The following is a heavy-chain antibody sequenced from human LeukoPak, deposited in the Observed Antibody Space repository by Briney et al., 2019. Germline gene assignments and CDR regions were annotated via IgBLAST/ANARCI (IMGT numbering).Heavy chain of an antibody. CDR1: GFTFTSYW. J-gene: IGHJ4*02. V-gene: IGHV3-7*01. Sequence: GGPLRLSCAASGFTFTSYWMSWVRQAPGKGLEWVANIKQDGSEKYYVDSVKGRFTISRDNAKNSVYLQMNSLRAEDTAVYYCARVSGAPDYWGQGTLVTVSS. CDR2: IKQDGSEK. CDR3: ARVSGAPDY.